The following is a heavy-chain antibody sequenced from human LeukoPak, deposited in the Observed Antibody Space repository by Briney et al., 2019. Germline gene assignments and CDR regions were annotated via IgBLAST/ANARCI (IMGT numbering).Heavy chain of an antibody. J-gene: IGHJ4*02. Sequence: SETLSLTCTVSGGSISSSSYYWGWIRQPPGKGLERIGSIYYSGSTYYNPSLKSRVTISVDTSKNQFSLKLSSVTAADTAVYYCARVVVLRYFDWLLYPNYFDYWGQGTLVTVSS. CDR2: IYYSGST. V-gene: IGHV4-39*07. CDR1: GGSISSSSYY. D-gene: IGHD3-9*01. CDR3: ARVVVLRYFDWLLYPNYFDY.